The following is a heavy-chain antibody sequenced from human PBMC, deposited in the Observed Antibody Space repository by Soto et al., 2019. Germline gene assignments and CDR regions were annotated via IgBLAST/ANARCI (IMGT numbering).Heavy chain of an antibody. D-gene: IGHD6-19*01. CDR1: GFSFSSYA. Sequence: HPGGSLRLSCAASGFSFSSYAMSWVRQAPGKGLEWVSAISGSGGSTYYADSVKGRFTISRDNSKNTLYLQMNSLRAEDTAVYYCAKDLWDSSGWYNYYYGMDVWGQGTTVTVSS. V-gene: IGHV3-23*01. J-gene: IGHJ6*02. CDR3: AKDLWDSSGWYNYYYGMDV. CDR2: ISGSGGST.